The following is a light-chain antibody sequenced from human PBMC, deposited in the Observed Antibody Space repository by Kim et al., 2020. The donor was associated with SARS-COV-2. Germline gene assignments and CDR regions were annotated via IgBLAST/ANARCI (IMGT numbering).Light chain of an antibody. CDR3: QQYNYWYT. J-gene: IGKJ2*01. Sequence: LAVSPGGRANLSCRASQRINSNLAWDQQRPGQAPRRLIYDASTRATGIPARFSGSGSGTEFTLTISSLQSEDLAVYHCQQYNYWYTFGQGTKLEI. CDR2: DAS. CDR1: QRINSN. V-gene: IGKV3-15*01.